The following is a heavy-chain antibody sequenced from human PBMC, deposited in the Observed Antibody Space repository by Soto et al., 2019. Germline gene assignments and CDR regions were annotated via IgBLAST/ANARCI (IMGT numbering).Heavy chain of an antibody. CDR3: ARARGDYYGSGNTEAVDY. CDR2: IDQSGGT. CDR1: GDSLRGQS. D-gene: IGHD3-10*01. J-gene: IGHJ4*02. V-gene: IGHV4-34*01. Sequence: PSETLSLTCAVVGDSLRGQSWNWIRQSPGKGLEWIGEIDQSGGTNYNPSLKSRAIISDDTSKNQFSLKLSSVPAADTAVYYCARARGDYYGSGNTEAVDYWGQGTLVTVSS.